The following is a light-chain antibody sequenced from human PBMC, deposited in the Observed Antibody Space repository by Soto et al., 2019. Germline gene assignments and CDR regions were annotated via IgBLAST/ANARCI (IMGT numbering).Light chain of an antibody. CDR2: DVS. CDR3: SSYKSSSTYV. J-gene: IGLJ1*01. CDR1: SSDVGGYNY. V-gene: IGLV2-14*03. Sequence: QSALTQPASVSGSPGQSITISCTGSSSDVGGYNYVSWYQQYPGKAPKLMIYDVSNRPSGVSNRFSGSKSGNTASLTISGLQAEDAADYYCSSYKSSSTYVFGSGTKLNVL.